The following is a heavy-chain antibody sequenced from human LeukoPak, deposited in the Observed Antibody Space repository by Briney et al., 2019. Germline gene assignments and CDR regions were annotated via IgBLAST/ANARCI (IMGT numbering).Heavy chain of an antibody. CDR3: ARDNSYGFMGFMDY. Sequence: GGSLRLSCAASGFAFSAYGMHWVRQAPGKGLEWVAFIRYDGSHSEYEDSVKGRFSIARDDSKSTLYLQMNSLRAEDTGVYYCARDNSYGFMGFMDYWGQGTRVTVS. D-gene: IGHD5-18*01. CDR1: GFAFSAYG. CDR2: IRYDGSHS. J-gene: IGHJ4*02. V-gene: IGHV3-30*02.